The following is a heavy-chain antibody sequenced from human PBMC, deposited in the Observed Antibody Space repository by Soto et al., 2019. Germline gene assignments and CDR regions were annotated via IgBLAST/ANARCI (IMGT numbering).Heavy chain of an antibody. V-gene: IGHV1-69*14. J-gene: IGHJ3*02. CDR1: GGSFSTSS. D-gene: IGHD4-17*01. CDR3: ARGNENGGHSDAVDM. CDR2: ILPIFGTA. Sequence: QVQLVQSGAEVKKPGSSVKVSCKASGGSFSTSSLNWVRQAPGQRPEWMGNILPIFGTADYAQKFQDRVTITADKTTNTAYMELSSLLSEATAVCYWARGNENGGHSDAVDMWGQGTGVTVPS.